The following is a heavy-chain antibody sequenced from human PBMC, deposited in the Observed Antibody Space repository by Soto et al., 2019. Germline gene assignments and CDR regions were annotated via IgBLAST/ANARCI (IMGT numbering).Heavy chain of an antibody. V-gene: IGHV3-21*01. J-gene: IGHJ6*03. D-gene: IGHD4-17*01. CDR2: ISSSSSYI. CDR1: GFTFSSYS. Sequence: GGSLRLSCAASGFTFSSYSMNWVRQAPGKGLEWVSSISSSSSYIYYADSVKGRFTISRDNAKNSLYLQMNSLRAEDTAVYYCARVGGTTVTTGYYYYMDVWGKGTTVTVSS. CDR3: ARVGGTTVTTGYYYYMDV.